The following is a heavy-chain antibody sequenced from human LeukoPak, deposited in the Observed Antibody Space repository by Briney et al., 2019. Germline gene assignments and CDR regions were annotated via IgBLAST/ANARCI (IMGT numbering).Heavy chain of an antibody. J-gene: IGHJ4*02. CDR1: GFTFDNYG. CDR2: IRSDGGIK. D-gene: IGHD2-2*01. V-gene: IGHV3-30*02. Sequence: PGGSLRLSCAASGFTFDNYGMHWVRQAPGKGLEWVAFIRSDGGIKYYADSAKGRYTISRDNSKNTLYLQVNSLRAEDTAVYFCAKDVPAAYFDYWGQGTLVTVSS. CDR3: AKDVPAAYFDY.